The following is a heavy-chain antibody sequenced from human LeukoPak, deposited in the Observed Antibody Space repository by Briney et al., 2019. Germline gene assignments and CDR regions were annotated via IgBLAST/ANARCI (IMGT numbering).Heavy chain of an antibody. CDR3: AKVPDSSGYAFYY. V-gene: IGHV3-48*04. D-gene: IGHD3-22*01. CDR2: ISSSGSTI. Sequence: GGSLRLSCAASGFTFSSYAMSWVRQAPGKGLEWVSYISSSGSTIYYADSVKGRFTISRDNAKNSLYLQMNSLRAEDTAVYYCAKVPDSSGYAFYYWGQGTLVTVSS. CDR1: GFTFSSYA. J-gene: IGHJ4*02.